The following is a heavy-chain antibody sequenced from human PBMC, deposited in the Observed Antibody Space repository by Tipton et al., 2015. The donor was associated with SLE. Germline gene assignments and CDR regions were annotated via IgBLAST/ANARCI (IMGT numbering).Heavy chain of an antibody. CDR3: ARGVSSSWYGDL. CDR2: IYYSGST. CDR1: GDSISSHY. J-gene: IGHJ2*01. V-gene: IGHV4-59*11. Sequence: TLSLTCTVSGDSISSHYWSWIRQPPGKGLEWIGYIYYSGSTNYNPSLKSRVTISIDTSKNQFSLKLSSVTAADTAVYYCARGVSSSWYGDLWDRGTLVTVSS. D-gene: IGHD6-13*01.